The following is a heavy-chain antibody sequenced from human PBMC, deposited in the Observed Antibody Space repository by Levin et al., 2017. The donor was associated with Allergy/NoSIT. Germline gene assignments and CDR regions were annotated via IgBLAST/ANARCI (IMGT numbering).Heavy chain of an antibody. Sequence: ASETLSLTCTVSGGSISSSSYYWGWIRQPPGKGLEWIGSIYYSGSTYYNPSLKSRVTISVDTSKNQFSLKLSSVTAADTAVYYCARHNGYYGSGSYYNVIGGDYYDYYMDVWGKGTTVTVSS. V-gene: IGHV4-39*01. CDR3: ARHNGYYGSGSYYNVIGGDYYDYYMDV. J-gene: IGHJ6*03. CDR2: IYYSGST. D-gene: IGHD3-10*01. CDR1: GGSISSSSYY.